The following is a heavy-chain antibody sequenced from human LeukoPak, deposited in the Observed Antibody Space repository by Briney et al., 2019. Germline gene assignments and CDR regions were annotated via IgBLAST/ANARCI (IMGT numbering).Heavy chain of an antibody. J-gene: IGHJ6*03. CDR2: ISSSSSTI. Sequence: GGSLGLSCAASGFTFSSYSMNWVRQAPGKGLEWVSYISSSSSTIYYADSVKGRFTISRDNAKNSLYLQMNSLRAEDTAVYYCARDGAVTTRSYYYMDVWGKGTTVTVSS. CDR1: GFTFSSYS. CDR3: ARDGAVTTRSYYYMDV. D-gene: IGHD4-11*01. V-gene: IGHV3-48*01.